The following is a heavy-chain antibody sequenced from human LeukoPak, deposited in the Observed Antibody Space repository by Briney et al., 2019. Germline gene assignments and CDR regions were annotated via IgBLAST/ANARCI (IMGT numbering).Heavy chain of an antibody. D-gene: IGHD3-10*01. CDR1: GDSISSSSYY. J-gene: IGHJ4*02. CDR3: ARSRNYYGSGDY. Sequence: SETLSLTCTVSGDSISSSSYYWSWLRQPPGRALEWIGYIYYTGSAYYNPSLGGRVTLSVDTSKNQFSVKLSSVTAADTAVYYCARSRNYYGSGDYWGQGTLVTVSS. V-gene: IGHV4-61*01. CDR2: IYYTGSA.